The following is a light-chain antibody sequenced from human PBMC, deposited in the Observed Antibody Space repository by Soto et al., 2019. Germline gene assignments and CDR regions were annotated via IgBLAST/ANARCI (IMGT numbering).Light chain of an antibody. CDR1: QTVLYSAKNKNY. CDR3: QQYYSIPYT. J-gene: IGKJ2*01. CDR2: WAS. Sequence: DIVMTQAPDSLAVSLGERATINCKSSQTVLYSAKNKNYLAWYQHKPGQPPKLLIYWASTRESGVPDRFSGSGSGTDFTLTISSLQPEDVVVYYCQQYYSIPYTFGQGTKLEIK. V-gene: IGKV4-1*01.